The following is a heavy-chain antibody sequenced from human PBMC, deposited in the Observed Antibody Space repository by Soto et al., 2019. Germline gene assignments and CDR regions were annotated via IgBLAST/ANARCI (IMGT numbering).Heavy chain of an antibody. D-gene: IGHD3-10*01. Sequence: QVQLVQSGAEVKKPGASVKVSCKASGYTFTSYGISWVRQAPGQGLEWMGWISAYNGNTNYAQKLQGRVTMTTDTSTSTAYMELRSLRSDDTAVYDCARGEEVHGSGSYYNTTIDYWGQGTLVTVSS. CDR3: ARGEEVHGSGSYYNTTIDY. CDR1: GYTFTSYG. CDR2: ISAYNGNT. V-gene: IGHV1-18*01. J-gene: IGHJ4*02.